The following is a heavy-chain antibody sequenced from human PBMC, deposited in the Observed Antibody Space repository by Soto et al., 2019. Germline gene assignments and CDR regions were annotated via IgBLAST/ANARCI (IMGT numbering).Heavy chain of an antibody. CDR3: ARGRFSRGWFDP. D-gene: IGHD3-3*01. Sequence: QVQLVQSGAEEKQPGASVKVSCKASGYTFTSYAMHWVRQAPGQRLEWMGWINAGNGNTKYSQKFQGRVTITRDTSASTAYMELSSLRAEDTAVYYCARGRFSRGWFDPWGQGTLVTVSS. CDR1: GYTFTSYA. J-gene: IGHJ5*02. V-gene: IGHV1-3*05. CDR2: INAGNGNT.